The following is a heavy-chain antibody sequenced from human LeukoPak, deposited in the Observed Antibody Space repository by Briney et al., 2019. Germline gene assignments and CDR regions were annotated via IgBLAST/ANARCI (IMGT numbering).Heavy chain of an antibody. CDR3: ARDRDGTGNYPLDY. CDR2: ISGNGGGI. Sequence: GSLRHSCAASGFTFNIYAMSWVRQAPGKGLEWLSAISGNGGGIYYADSVRGRFTIFRDNSKNTLYLEMSSLRAEDTAVYYCARDRDGTGNYPLDYWGQGTLVIVSS. CDR1: GFTFNIYA. D-gene: IGHD3-10*01. V-gene: IGHV3-23*01. J-gene: IGHJ4*02.